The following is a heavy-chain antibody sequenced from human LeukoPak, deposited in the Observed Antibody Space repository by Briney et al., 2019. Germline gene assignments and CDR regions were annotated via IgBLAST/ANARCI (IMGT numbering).Heavy chain of an antibody. Sequence: SQTLSLTCTVSGGSISSGDYYWSWIRQPPRKGLEWITYMYYSGSTYYNPSLKSRDTMSAETSKNQLYLKLSSVNAADTDVYYCARPYYYDSRIDLWGRGILVTVSS. J-gene: IGHJ5*02. D-gene: IGHD3-22*01. V-gene: IGHV4-30-4*01. CDR1: GGSISSGDYY. CDR3: ARPYYYDSRIDL. CDR2: MYYSGST.